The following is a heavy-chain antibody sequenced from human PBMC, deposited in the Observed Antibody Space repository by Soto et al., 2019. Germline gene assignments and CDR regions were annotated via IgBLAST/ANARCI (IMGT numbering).Heavy chain of an antibody. D-gene: IGHD6-19*01. CDR1: GFSFSDYF. CDR3: ATAGYSSGWYSPGDYYYGMDV. J-gene: IGHJ6*02. CDR2: INPSGDSR. Sequence: ASVKFSCKASGFSFSDYFMHWVRQAPGQGLEWMGIINPSGDSRNYAQKFQGRVTMTEDTSTDTAYMELSSLRSEDTAVYYCATAGYSSGWYSPGDYYYGMDVWGQGTTVTVSS. V-gene: IGHV1-46*01.